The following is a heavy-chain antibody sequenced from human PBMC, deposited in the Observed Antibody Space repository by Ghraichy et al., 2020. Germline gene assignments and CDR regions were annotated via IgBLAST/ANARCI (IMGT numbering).Heavy chain of an antibody. CDR3: ARSPGYYILTGYSNRRYFDY. CDR2: IWYDGSNK. V-gene: IGHV3-33*01. J-gene: IGHJ4*02. Sequence: GGSLRLSCAASGFTFSSYGMHWVRQAPGKGLEWVAVIWYDGSNKYYADSVKGRFTISRDNSKNTLYLQMNSLRAEDTAVYYCARSPGYYILTGYSNRRYFDYWGQGTLVTVSS. D-gene: IGHD3-9*01. CDR1: GFTFSSYG.